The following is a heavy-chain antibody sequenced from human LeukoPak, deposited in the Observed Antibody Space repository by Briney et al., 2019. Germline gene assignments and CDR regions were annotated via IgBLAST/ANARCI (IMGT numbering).Heavy chain of an antibody. CDR2: LYTSGST. Sequence: PSETLSLTCTVSGGSISGNYWTWIRQPAGKGLEWTGRLYTSGSTNYNPSLKSRVTMSVDTSKNQFSLKVSSVTAADTAMYYCARESGGYRPLDYWGQGTPVTVSS. J-gene: IGHJ4*02. CDR1: GGSISGNY. D-gene: IGHD1-26*01. CDR3: ARESGGYRPLDY. V-gene: IGHV4-4*07.